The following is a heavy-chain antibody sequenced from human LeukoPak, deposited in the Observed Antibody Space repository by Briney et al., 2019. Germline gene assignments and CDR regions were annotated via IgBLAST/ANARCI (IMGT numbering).Heavy chain of an antibody. Sequence: VGSLRLSCAASGFTLSKAWMSWVRQAPGEGVEWGGHIKTKSNGGTTDYAAPVKGRFAISKDESKNTLYLQMNRLKTEDTDVYYCTTASSISFDYWGQGSLVTVSS. J-gene: IGHJ4*02. CDR3: TTASSISFDY. V-gene: IGHV3-15*01. CDR2: IKTKSNGGTT. CDR1: GFTLSKAW. D-gene: IGHD6-6*01.